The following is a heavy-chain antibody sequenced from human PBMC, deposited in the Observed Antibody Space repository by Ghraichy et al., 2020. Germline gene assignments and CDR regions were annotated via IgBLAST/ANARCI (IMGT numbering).Heavy chain of an antibody. J-gene: IGHJ1*01. CDR2: INSRADTI. V-gene: IGHV3-48*03. CDR1: GFTFSSSQ. Sequence: GGSLRLSCAGSGFTFSSSQMNWVRQAPGKGLEWVSYINSRADTIFYADSVKGRFTISRDNARNSLFVQMTSLRAEDTAVYYWARPETHRWELLGSWSQGTLVIVSS. CDR3: ARPETHRWELLGS. D-gene: IGHD1-26*01.